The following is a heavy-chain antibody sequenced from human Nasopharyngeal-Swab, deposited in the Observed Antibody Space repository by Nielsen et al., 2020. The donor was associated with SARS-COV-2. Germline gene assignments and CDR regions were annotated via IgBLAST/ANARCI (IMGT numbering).Heavy chain of an antibody. Sequence: ASVKVSCKASGYTFTSYAMHWVRQAPGQRLEWMGWINAGNGNTKYSQKFQGRVTITRDTSASTAYMELSSLRSEDTAVYYCARSVGQWLVPYYYYYGMDVWGQGTTVTVSS. CDR1: GYTFTSYA. CDR2: INAGNGNT. CDR3: ARSVGQWLVPYYYYYGMDV. D-gene: IGHD6-19*01. V-gene: IGHV1-3*01. J-gene: IGHJ6*02.